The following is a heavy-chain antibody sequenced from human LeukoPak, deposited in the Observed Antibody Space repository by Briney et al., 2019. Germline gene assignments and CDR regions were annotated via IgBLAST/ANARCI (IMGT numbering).Heavy chain of an antibody. J-gene: IGHJ6*03. CDR2: IYYSGST. CDR1: GGSISSSSYY. D-gene: IGHD3-9*01. Sequence: SEPLSLTCTLSGGSISSSSYYWRWIRQPPGKGLEWIVSIYYSGSTYYTPSLKSRVTISVDTSKNQFSLKLSSVTAADTAVYYCARGERDYGILTGYRPGGDYLDVWGKGTTVTVSS. V-gene: IGHV4-39*07. CDR3: ARGERDYGILTGYRPGGDYLDV.